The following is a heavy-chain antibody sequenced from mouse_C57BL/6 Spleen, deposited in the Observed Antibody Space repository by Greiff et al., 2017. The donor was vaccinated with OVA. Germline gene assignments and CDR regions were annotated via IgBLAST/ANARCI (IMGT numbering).Heavy chain of an antibody. CDR3: ARITTVVASGDY. D-gene: IGHD1-1*01. CDR2: IYPGDGDT. J-gene: IGHJ2*01. V-gene: IGHV1-80*01. Sequence: VQLQQSGAELVKPGASVKLSCKASGYAFSSYWMHWVKQRPGQGLAWIGQIYPGDGDTNYKGKFKGKATLTADKSSSTTYMQLISRTSSDSAVYFCARITTVVASGDYWGQGTTLTVSS. CDR1: GYAFSSYW.